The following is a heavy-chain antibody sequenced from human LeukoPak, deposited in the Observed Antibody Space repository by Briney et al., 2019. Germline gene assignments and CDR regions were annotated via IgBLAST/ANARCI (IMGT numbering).Heavy chain of an antibody. V-gene: IGHV3-23*01. CDR2: ISGSGGST. CDR1: GFTFSGYW. CDR3: AKDIVVVVAALDY. Sequence: GGSLRLSCAASGFTFSGYWMSWVRQAPGKGLEWVSAISGSGGSTYYADSVKGRFTISRDNSKNTLYLQMNSLRAEDTAVHYCAKDIVVVVAALDYWGQGTLVTVSS. D-gene: IGHD2-15*01. J-gene: IGHJ4*02.